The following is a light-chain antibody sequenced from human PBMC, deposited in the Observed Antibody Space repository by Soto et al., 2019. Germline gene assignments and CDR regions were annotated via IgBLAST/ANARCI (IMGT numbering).Light chain of an antibody. CDR2: GAS. CDR1: QSVNSAY. CDR3: QQYADSPLRLI. J-gene: IGKJ4*01. V-gene: IGKV3-20*01. Sequence: EIVLTQSPGTLSLSPGERATLSCRASQSVNSAYLAWYQQKPGQAPRLLIYGASNRAAGIPDRLSGSGSGTDFTLTISRLEPEDFAVYYCQQYADSPLRLIFGGGTKVEIK.